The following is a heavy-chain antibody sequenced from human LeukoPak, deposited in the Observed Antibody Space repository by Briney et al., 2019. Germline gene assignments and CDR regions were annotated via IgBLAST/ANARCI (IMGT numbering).Heavy chain of an antibody. CDR1: GFTFGDYV. D-gene: IGHD1-1*01. CDR3: VRDRGPYGRTHHYYYYGMDV. J-gene: IGHJ6*01. Sequence: PGRSLRLSCTASGFTFGDYVMSWVRQAPGKGLEWVGFIRSKGYGGTTEYAASVKGRFTISRDNSKNTVDLQMNSLRNEDTAVYYCVRDRGPYGRTHHYYYYGMDVWGQGATVTVSS. V-gene: IGHV3-49*04. CDR2: IRSKGYGGTT.